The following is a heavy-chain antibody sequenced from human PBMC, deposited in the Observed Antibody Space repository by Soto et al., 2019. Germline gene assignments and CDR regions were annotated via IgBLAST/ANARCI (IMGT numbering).Heavy chain of an antibody. CDR3: AKARNVDIVATTRRYTLNFDY. CDR1: GFTFSSYA. J-gene: IGHJ4*02. Sequence: PGGSLRLSCAASGFTFSSYAMSWVRQAPGKGLEWVSAISGSGGSTYYADSVKGRFTISRDNSKNTLYLQMNSLRAEDTAVYYCAKARNVDIVATTRRYTLNFDYWGQGTLVTVSS. V-gene: IGHV3-23*01. D-gene: IGHD5-12*01. CDR2: ISGSGGST.